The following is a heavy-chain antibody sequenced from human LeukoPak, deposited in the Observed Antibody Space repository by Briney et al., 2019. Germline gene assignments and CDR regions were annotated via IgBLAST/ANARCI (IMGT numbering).Heavy chain of an antibody. CDR1: GFTVSTDN. D-gene: IGHD3-10*01. J-gene: IGHJ4*02. CDR3: TKWSRGYYDY. CDR2: VYSGNDGT. Sequence: GGSLRLSCAASGFTVSTDNMSWVRQVPGKGLEWVSVVYSGNDGTNYADSVRGRFTISRDDSKNMVYLQMNNLSLEDAAVYYCTKWSRGYYDYWGQGTLVTVSS. V-gene: IGHV3-66*02.